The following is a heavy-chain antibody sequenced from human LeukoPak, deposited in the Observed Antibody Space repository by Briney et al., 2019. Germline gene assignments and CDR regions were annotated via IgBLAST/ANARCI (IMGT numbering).Heavy chain of an antibody. CDR3: ARVSRQLVFDY. CDR2: ISGDGGST. J-gene: IGHJ4*02. CDR1: GFTFDDYA. V-gene: IGHV3-43*02. Sequence: PGGSLRLSCAASGFTFDDYAMHWVRHAPGKGLEWVSLISGDGGSTYYADSVKGRFTISRDNSENSLYLQMNSLRAEDTAVDYCARVSRQLVFDYWGQGTLVTVSS. D-gene: IGHD6-6*01.